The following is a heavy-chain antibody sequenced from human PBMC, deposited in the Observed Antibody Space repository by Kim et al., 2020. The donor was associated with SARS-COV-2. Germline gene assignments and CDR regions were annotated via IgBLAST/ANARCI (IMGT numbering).Heavy chain of an antibody. J-gene: IGHJ5*02. CDR1: GDSVSNNSAA. CDR2: TYYRSKWYN. D-gene: IGHD6-19*01. Sequence: SQTLSLTCAISGDSVSNNSAAWNWIRQSPSRGLEWLGRTYYRSKWYNDYAVSVKSRITINPDTSKNQFSLQLNSVTPEDTAVYYCARGHEIIAVAGIWFDPWGQGTLVTVSS. CDR3: ARGHEIIAVAGIWFDP. V-gene: IGHV6-1*01.